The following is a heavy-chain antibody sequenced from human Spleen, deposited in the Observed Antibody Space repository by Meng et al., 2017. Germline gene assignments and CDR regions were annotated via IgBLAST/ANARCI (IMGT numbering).Heavy chain of an antibody. CDR2: IIPNSGDT. V-gene: IGHV1-2*06. Sequence: QVPLVQSGPVVKEPGASGKVSCKPSGYPFTAYYIHWVRQAPGQGLEWMGHIIPNSGDTLYAPKFQGRVSMTADTSIGTAYVELSGLRSDDTAIYYCVRDENISLGKLFGDYWGQGTLVTVSS. D-gene: IGHD2-21*01. J-gene: IGHJ4*02. CDR3: VRDENISLGKLFGDY. CDR1: GYPFTAYY.